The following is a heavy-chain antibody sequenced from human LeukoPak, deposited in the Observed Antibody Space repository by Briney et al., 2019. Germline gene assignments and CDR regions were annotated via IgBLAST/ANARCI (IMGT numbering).Heavy chain of an antibody. CDR2: IKHDGTEK. CDR3: ATFVGIVSGTYTVPGGLLV. CDR1: EFSPTDFW. D-gene: IGHD2-2*03. J-gene: IGHJ6*04. Sequence: GGSLRLSCVASEFSPTDFWMTWVRRAPGRGLEWVANIKHDGTEKFYVDSVKGRFTISRDNAKNSLYLQMNSLRAEDTAVYYCATFVGIVSGTYTVPGGLLVWGKGTTVTVSS. V-gene: IGHV3-7*01.